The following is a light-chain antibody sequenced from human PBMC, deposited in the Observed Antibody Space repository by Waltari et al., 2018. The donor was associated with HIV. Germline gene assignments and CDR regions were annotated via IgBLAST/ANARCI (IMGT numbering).Light chain of an antibody. CDR3: AAWDDSLNGWV. CDR2: RNT. Sequence: QSVLIQPPAASGTPGQRVTISCSGSSSHLGSNTVSCYQQLPGTAPKPLLQRNTQRPPGVPDRFSGSKSGTSASLAISGLQSEDEADYYCAAWDDSLNGWVFGGGTKLTVL. V-gene: IGLV1-44*01. CDR1: SSHLGSNT. J-gene: IGLJ3*02.